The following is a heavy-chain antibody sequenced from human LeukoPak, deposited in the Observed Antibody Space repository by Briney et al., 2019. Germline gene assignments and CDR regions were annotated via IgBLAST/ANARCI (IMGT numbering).Heavy chain of an antibody. Sequence: PGGSLRLSCAASGFTFSSYWMSWVRQAPGKGLEWVANIKQDGSEKYYVDSVKGRFTISRDNSKNTLYLQMNSLRAEDTAVYYCAREDYDNSGYYRNWGQGTLVTVSS. CDR2: IKQDGSEK. CDR1: GFTFSSYW. CDR3: AREDYDNSGYYRN. D-gene: IGHD3-22*01. J-gene: IGHJ4*02. V-gene: IGHV3-7*03.